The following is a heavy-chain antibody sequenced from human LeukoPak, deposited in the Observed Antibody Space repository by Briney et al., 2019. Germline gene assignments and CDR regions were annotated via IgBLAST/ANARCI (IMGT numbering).Heavy chain of an antibody. Sequence: PSETLSLTCTVSGGSVSSGSYYWGWIRQPPGKGLEWIGYIYYSGIAKYNPSLKSRVTISVDTSKNQFSLKLTSVTAADTAVYYCARGFGDWGLSWFDPWGQGTLVTVSS. J-gene: IGHJ5*02. CDR3: ARGFGDWGLSWFDP. CDR2: IYYSGIA. D-gene: IGHD3-10*01. V-gene: IGHV4-61*01. CDR1: GGSVSSGSYY.